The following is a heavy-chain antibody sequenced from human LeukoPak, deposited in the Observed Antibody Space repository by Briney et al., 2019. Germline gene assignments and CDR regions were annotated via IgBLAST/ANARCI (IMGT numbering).Heavy chain of an antibody. J-gene: IGHJ4*02. CDR2: INHSGST. CDR3: VTYYFDSSGPKKNY. Sequence: SETLSLTCAVYGGSFSGYYWSWIRQPPGKGLEWIGEINHSGSTNYNPSLKSRVTISVDTSKKQFSLKLSSVTAADTAVYYCVTYYFDSSGPKKNYWGQGALVTVSS. V-gene: IGHV4-34*01. D-gene: IGHD3-22*01. CDR1: GGSFSGYY.